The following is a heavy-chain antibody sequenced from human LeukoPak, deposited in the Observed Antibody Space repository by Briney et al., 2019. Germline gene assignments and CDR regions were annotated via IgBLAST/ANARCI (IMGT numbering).Heavy chain of an antibody. J-gene: IGHJ6*02. CDR3: ARGLGGGDYGDSDYYYGMDV. Sequence: ASVKVSCKASGYTFTSYDINWVRQATGQGLEWMGWMNPNSGNTGYAQKFQGRVTMTRNTSISTAYMELSGLRSEDTAVYYCARGLGGGDYGDSDYYYGMDVWGQGTTVTVSS. V-gene: IGHV1-8*01. CDR2: MNPNSGNT. CDR1: GYTFTSYD. D-gene: IGHD4-17*01.